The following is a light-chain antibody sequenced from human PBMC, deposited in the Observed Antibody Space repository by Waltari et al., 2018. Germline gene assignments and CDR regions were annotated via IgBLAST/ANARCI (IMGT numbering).Light chain of an antibody. CDR1: SFPEQY. CDR2: QDN. CDR3: QSTDSTNNHVI. V-gene: IGLV3-25*03. J-gene: IGLJ2*01. Sequence: SYELTQPPSVSVSPGQTARITCSGDSFPEQYAYWYQQKPGQSPTLIIYQDNERRSGIPERFSGSSSGTTATLTISGVQAEDEADYYCQSTDSTNNHVIFGGGTKVTVL.